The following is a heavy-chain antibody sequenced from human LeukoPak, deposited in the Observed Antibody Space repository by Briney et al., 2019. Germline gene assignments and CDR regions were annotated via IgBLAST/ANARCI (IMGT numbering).Heavy chain of an antibody. CDR3: VRCLSRYCWAWFDT. Sequence: SETPSLTCSVSGGSISSYYWSWIRQPPGKGLEWIGLMSYSGSPNYNPSLKSRVTISVDTSKNQFSLRLTSVTAADTAVYYCVRCLSRYCWAWFDTWGQGTLVTVSS. V-gene: IGHV4-59*01. CDR1: GGSISSYY. D-gene: IGHD3-22*01. J-gene: IGHJ5*02. CDR2: MSYSGSP.